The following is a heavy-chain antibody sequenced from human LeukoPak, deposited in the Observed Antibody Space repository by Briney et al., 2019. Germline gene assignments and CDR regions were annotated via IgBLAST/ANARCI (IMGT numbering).Heavy chain of an antibody. V-gene: IGHV3-23*01. J-gene: IGHJ4*02. CDR1: GFTLSSYA. Sequence: PRGSLRLSCVASGFTLSSYAMSWVRQAPGKGLEWVSGISGSGGSTYYADSVKGRFTISRDNSKNTLYLQMNSLRAEDTAVYYCAKTPWVLLWFGELLDRVYFDYWGQGTLVTVSS. CDR2: ISGSGGST. D-gene: IGHD3-10*01. CDR3: AKTPWVLLWFGELLDRVYFDY.